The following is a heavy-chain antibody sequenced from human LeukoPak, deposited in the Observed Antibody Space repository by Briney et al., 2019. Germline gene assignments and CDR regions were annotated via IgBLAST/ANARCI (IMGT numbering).Heavy chain of an antibody. V-gene: IGHV5-51*01. CDR1: GYSFSGYW. Sequence: GESLKISCKGSGYSFSGYWIGWVRPMPGKGLEWMGIIYPGDSDTRYSPSFQGQVTISADKSISTTYLQWSSLKASDTAMYYCATLHGGEPNFFDYWGQGTLVTVSS. D-gene: IGHD3-16*01. CDR2: IYPGDSDT. CDR3: ATLHGGEPNFFDY. J-gene: IGHJ4*02.